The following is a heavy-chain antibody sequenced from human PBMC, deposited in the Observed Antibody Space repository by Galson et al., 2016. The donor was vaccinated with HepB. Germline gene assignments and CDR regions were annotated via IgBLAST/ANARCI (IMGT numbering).Heavy chain of an antibody. V-gene: IGHV1-46*01. CDR1: GNTFTIYY. J-gene: IGHJ5*02. D-gene: IGHD2-15*01. Sequence: SVKVSCKASGNTFTIYYMHWLRQAPGQGLEWMGLIKPNDGSSTYAQKFQDRVTMTRDTSTSTVYMGLSGLRSEDSAVYYCARDGYCSGGDCFSWFDPWGQGTLVTVSS. CDR2: IKPNDGSS. CDR3: ARDGYCSGGDCFSWFDP.